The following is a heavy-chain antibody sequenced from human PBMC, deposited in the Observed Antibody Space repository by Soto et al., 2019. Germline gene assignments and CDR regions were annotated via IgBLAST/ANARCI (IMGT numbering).Heavy chain of an antibody. V-gene: IGHV3-74*01. J-gene: IGHJ6*02. CDR3: ARGYHYGMDV. CDR1: GFTFSGYR. CDR2: TSSDGSST. Sequence: GGSLRLSCAASGFTFSGYRMHWVRQAPGKGLVWVSRTSSDGSSTNYADSVKGRFTMSRDNAKNTLYLQMNSLRAEDTAVYYCARGYHYGMDVWGQGTTVTVSS.